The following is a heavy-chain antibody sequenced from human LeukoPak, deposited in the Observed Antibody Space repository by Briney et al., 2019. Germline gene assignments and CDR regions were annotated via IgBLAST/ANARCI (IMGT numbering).Heavy chain of an antibody. CDR2: ISYDGSNK. Sequence: GGSLRLSCAASGFTFSSYGMHWVRQAPGKGLEWVAVISYDGSNKYYADSVKGRFTISRDNSKNTLYLQMNSLRAGDTAVYYCAKDLSPGHYYGSGRSPNDYWGQGTLVTVSS. V-gene: IGHV3-30*18. CDR3: AKDLSPGHYYGSGRSPNDY. J-gene: IGHJ4*02. CDR1: GFTFSSYG. D-gene: IGHD3-10*01.